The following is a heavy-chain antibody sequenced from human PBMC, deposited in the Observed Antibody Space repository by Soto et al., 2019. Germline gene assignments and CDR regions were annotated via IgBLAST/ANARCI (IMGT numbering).Heavy chain of an antibody. CDR3: ATLPNRSNFVLFDY. CDR1: GYTLTELS. Sequence: GASVKVSCKVSGYTLTELSMHWVRQAPGKGLEWMGGFDPEDGETIYAQKFQGRVTMTEDTSTDTAYMELSSLRSEVTAVYYCATLPNRSNFVLFDYWGQGTLVNVSS. J-gene: IGHJ4*02. V-gene: IGHV1-24*01. D-gene: IGHD4-4*01. CDR2: FDPEDGET.